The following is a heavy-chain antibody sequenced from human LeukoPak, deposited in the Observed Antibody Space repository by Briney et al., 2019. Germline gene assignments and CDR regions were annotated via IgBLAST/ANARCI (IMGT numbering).Heavy chain of an antibody. CDR1: GYTLTELS. CDR3: ARGRIAVAGTGETFDY. CDR2: INPSGGST. J-gene: IGHJ4*02. D-gene: IGHD6-19*01. V-gene: IGHV1-46*01. Sequence: ASVKVSCKVSGYTLTELSMHWVRQAPGQGLEWTGIINPSGGSTSYAQKFQGRVTMTRNTSISTAYMELSSLRSEDTAVYYCARGRIAVAGTGETFDYWGQGTLVTVSS.